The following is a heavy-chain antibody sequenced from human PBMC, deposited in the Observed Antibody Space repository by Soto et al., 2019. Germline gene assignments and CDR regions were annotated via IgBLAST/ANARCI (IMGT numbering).Heavy chain of an antibody. CDR3: AKGGRAYCGGDCRYYFDY. D-gene: IGHD2-21*02. J-gene: IGHJ4*02. Sequence: GGSLRLSCAASRFTFSGYGMHWVRQAPGKGLEWVAVISYDGSNKFYADSVKGRFTISRDNSKNTLYLQMDSLRAEDTAVYYCAKGGRAYCGGDCRYYFDYWGQGTLVTVSS. CDR2: ISYDGSNK. CDR1: RFTFSGYG. V-gene: IGHV3-30*18.